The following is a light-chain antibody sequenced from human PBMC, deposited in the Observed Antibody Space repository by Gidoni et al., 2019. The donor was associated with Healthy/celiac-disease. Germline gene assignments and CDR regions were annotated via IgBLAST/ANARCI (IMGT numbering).Light chain of an antibody. CDR3: QQRSNWPRGT. J-gene: IGKJ4*01. CDR1: QSITNN. Sequence: EIVLTQSPATLSLSPGEGATLSCTSSQSITNNLAWYQQKPGQPPRLLILDASTRATGVPARFSASGSGTDFTLTISSLDLEDFAIYYCQQRSNWPRGTFXGXTKLEIK. CDR2: DAS. V-gene: IGKV3-11*01.